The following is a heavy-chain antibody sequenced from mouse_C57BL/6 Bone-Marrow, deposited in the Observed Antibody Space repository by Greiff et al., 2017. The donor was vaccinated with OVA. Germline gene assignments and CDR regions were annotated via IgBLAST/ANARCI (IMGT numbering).Heavy chain of an antibody. CDR2: INPYNGGT. CDR3: ARSPPYYYGSRGYFDY. J-gene: IGHJ2*01. Sequence: EVQLQQSGPVLVKPGASVKMSCKASGYTFTDYYMNWVKQSHGKSLEWIGVINPYNGGTSYNQKFKGKATLTVDKSSSTAYMELNSLTSEDSAVYYCARSPPYYYGSRGYFDYWGQGTTLTVSS. CDR1: GYTFTDYY. D-gene: IGHD1-1*01. V-gene: IGHV1-19*01.